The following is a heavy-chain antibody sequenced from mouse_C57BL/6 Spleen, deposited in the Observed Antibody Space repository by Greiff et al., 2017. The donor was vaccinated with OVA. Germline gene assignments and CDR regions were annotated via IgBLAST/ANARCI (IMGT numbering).Heavy chain of an antibody. CDR2: ISDGGSYT. CDR1: GFTFSSYA. V-gene: IGHV5-4*01. D-gene: IGHD3-2*02. CDR3: ARDHSSEHTYTMDY. J-gene: IGHJ4*01. Sequence: EVQGVESGGGLVKPGGSLKLSCAASGFTFSSYAMSWVRQTPEKRLEWVATISDGGSYTYYPDNVKGRFTISRDNAKNNLYLQMSHLKSEDTAMYYCARDHSSEHTYTMDYWGQGTSVTVSS.